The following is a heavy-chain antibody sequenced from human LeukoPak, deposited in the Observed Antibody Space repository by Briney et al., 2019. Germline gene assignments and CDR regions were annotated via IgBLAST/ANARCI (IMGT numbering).Heavy chain of an antibody. Sequence: PSETLSLTCTVSGGSISSSTYYWSWIRQHPGKGLEWIGYIYYSGSTYYNPSLKSRVTISLDTSKNQFSLKLNSVTAADTAVYYCARDRSPSGTSTGNLDYWGQGTLVTVSS. CDR1: GGSISSSTYY. D-gene: IGHD1-26*01. CDR3: ARDRSPSGTSTGNLDY. V-gene: IGHV4-31*03. CDR2: IYYSGST. J-gene: IGHJ4*02.